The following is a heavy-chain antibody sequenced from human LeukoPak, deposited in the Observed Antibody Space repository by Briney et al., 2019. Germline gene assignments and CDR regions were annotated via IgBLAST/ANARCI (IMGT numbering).Heavy chain of an antibody. D-gene: IGHD3-16*02. V-gene: IGHV4-39*07. CDR3: ARGGPDYDYVWGSYRYKRGFDY. CDR1: GDSISSTDSY. Sequence: SETLSLTCTVFGDSISSTDSYWGWIRQPPGKALEWIATIYYSGNTYYNPSLKSRVTISIDTSKNQFSLKLSSLTAADTAVYYCARGGPDYDYVWGSYRYKRGFDYWGQGTLVTVSS. J-gene: IGHJ4*02. CDR2: IYYSGNT.